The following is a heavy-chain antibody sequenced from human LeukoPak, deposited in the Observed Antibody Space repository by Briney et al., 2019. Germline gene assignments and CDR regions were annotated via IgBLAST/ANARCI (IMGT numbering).Heavy chain of an antibody. D-gene: IGHD3-10*01. CDR1: GDSITSYY. Sequence: PSETLSLTCTVSGDSITSYYWSWIRQPPGKGLEWIGYIYYSGGTNYNPSLKSRVTISLDTSKSQFSLKLSSVTAADTAVYYCARTEYYFDYWGQGTLVTVSS. CDR2: IYYSGGT. V-gene: IGHV4-59*01. J-gene: IGHJ4*02. CDR3: ARTEYYFDY.